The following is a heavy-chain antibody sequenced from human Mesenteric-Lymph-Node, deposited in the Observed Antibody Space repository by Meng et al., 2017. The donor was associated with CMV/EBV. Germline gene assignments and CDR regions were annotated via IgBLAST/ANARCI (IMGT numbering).Heavy chain of an antibody. V-gene: IGHV4-61*01. D-gene: IGHD6-6*01. CDR3: AKDPLAARQGDGFDV. CDR2: IYYSGSA. CDR1: GGSVNSGSYY. J-gene: IGHJ3*01. Sequence: SETLSLTCTVSGGSVNSGSYYWSWIRQPPEKGLEWIGYIYYSGSANYNPSLKSRASISIDTSKNQFSLKLSSVTAADTAMYYCAKDPLAARQGDGFDVWGQGTMVTVS.